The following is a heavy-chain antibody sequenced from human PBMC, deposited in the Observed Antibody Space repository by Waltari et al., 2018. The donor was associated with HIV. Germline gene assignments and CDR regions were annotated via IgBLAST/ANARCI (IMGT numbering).Heavy chain of an antibody. V-gene: IGHV4-61*02. CDR1: GGSISSGSYY. CDR3: ARESCLSYSRPY. J-gene: IGHJ4*02. CDR2: IYTSGST. Sequence: QVQLQESGPGLVKPSQTLSLTCTVSGGSISSGSYYWSWIRQTAGKGLEWIGRIYTSGSTNYNPPLQDRVTISVDTSKNQFSLKLSSVTAADTAVYYCARESCLSYSRPYWGQGTLVTVAS. D-gene: IGHD6-13*01.